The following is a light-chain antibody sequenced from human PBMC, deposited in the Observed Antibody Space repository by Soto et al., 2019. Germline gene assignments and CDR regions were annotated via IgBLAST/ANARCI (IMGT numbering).Light chain of an antibody. Sequence: QCVLTQPPSVSGAPGQRVTISCTGSSSNIGAGYDVQWYQQLPGTAPKLLIYGNSNRPSGVPDRFSGSKSGTSASLAITGLQAEDEADYYCQSYDSSLSGVVFGGGTKLTVL. CDR3: QSYDSSLSGVV. V-gene: IGLV1-40*01. J-gene: IGLJ2*01. CDR1: SSNIGAGYD. CDR2: GNS.